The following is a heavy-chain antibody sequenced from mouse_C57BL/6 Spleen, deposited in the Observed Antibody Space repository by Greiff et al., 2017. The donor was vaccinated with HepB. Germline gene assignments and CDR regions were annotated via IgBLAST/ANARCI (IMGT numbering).Heavy chain of an antibody. CDR1: GYSITSGYY. Sequence: DVKLQESGPGLVKPSQSLSLTCSVTGYSITSGYYWNWIRQFPGNKLEWMGYISYDGSNNYNPSLKNRISITRDTSKNQFFLKLNSVTTEDTATYYGARDGYYGDAMDYWGQGTSVTVSS. J-gene: IGHJ4*01. CDR2: ISYDGSN. V-gene: IGHV3-6*01. D-gene: IGHD2-3*01. CDR3: ARDGYYGDAMDY.